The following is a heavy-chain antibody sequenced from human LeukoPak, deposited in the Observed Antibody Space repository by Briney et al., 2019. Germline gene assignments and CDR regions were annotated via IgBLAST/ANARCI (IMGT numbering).Heavy chain of an antibody. CDR3: ARGSAYYYDSSGRFDY. J-gene: IGHJ4*02. V-gene: IGHV3-11*04. CDR2: ISSSGSTI. CDR1: GFTFCDYY. D-gene: IGHD3-22*01. Sequence: GGSLRLSCAASGFTFCDYYMSWIRQAPGKGLEWVSYISSSGSTIYYADSVKGRFTISRDNAKNSLYLQMNSLRAEDTAVYYCARGSAYYYDSSGRFDYWGQGTLVTVSS.